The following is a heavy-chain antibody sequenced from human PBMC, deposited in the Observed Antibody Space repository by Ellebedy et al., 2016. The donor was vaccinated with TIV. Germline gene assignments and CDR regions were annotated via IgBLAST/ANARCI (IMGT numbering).Heavy chain of an antibody. J-gene: IGHJ4*02. Sequence: SETLSLTCTVSGGSISSYYWGWIRQPPGKGLEWIGCIFYSGNTYYNPSLKSRLTISVDTSKNQFALKLRSVTAADTAVYYCARILRAGSDGDYFDYWGQGTQVTASS. V-gene: IGHV4-39*06. D-gene: IGHD3-3*01. CDR1: GGSISSYY. CDR3: ARILRAGSDGDYFDY. CDR2: IFYSGNT.